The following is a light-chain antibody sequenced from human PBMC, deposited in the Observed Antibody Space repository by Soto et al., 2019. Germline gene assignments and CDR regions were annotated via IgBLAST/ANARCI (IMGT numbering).Light chain of an antibody. Sequence: QCVWNQSPSVSGTPGQRFTISCSGITSNIGRSIVSWYQQFPGAAPKVVIYGNNQRPSGVPVRFSAYKSYTSASLAISGLQSEDEADYYCATWDDGVFVFGIGTQLTVL. CDR2: GNN. CDR1: TSNIGRSI. CDR3: ATWDDGVFV. V-gene: IGLV1-44*01. J-gene: IGLJ1*01.